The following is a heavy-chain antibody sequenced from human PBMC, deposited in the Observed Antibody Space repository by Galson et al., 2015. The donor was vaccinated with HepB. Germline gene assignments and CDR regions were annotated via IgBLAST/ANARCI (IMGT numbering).Heavy chain of an antibody. CDR3: ARDELRLLLFGELLLSVVDPGYFDY. CDR1: GYTFTSYG. J-gene: IGHJ4*02. V-gene: IGHV1-18*01. CDR2: ISAYNGNT. D-gene: IGHD3-10*01. Sequence: SVKVSCKASGYTFTSYGISWVRQAPGQGLEWMGWISAYNGNTNYAQKLQGRVTMTTDTSTSTAYMELRSLRSDDTAVYYCARDELRLLLFGELLLSVVDPGYFDYWGQGTLVTVSS.